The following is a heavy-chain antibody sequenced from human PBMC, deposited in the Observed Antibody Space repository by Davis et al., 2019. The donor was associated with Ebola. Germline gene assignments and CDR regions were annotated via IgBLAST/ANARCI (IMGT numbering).Heavy chain of an antibody. V-gene: IGHV4-39*01. CDR2: LHYGGNR. J-gene: IGHJ4*02. Sequence: PSETLSLTCQVSGGSVADTSHFWGWVRQPPGKGLEWVGTLHYGGNRYSHPSVRGRISMSVDSSTNQFSLNLFSVTATDTAMYFCARVRQAAANDYWGQGIMVTVS. CDR1: GGSVADTSHF. CDR3: ARVRQAAANDY. D-gene: IGHD6-25*01.